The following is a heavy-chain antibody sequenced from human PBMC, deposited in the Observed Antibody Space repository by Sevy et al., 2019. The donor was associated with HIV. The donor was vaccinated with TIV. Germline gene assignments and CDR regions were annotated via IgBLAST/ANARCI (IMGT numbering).Heavy chain of an antibody. Sequence: GGSLRLSCAASGFTFSGYGMHWVRQAPGKGLEWVAFIRYDGSTKYYVDSVKGRFTISRDNSKNTLFLQMNSLRTEDTSVYYCVKGLGMVQGALLSDDVWGQGTLVTVSS. J-gene: IGHJ3*01. CDR2: IRYDGSTK. D-gene: IGHD3-10*01. V-gene: IGHV3-30*02. CDR1: GFTFSGYG. CDR3: VKGLGMVQGALLSDDV.